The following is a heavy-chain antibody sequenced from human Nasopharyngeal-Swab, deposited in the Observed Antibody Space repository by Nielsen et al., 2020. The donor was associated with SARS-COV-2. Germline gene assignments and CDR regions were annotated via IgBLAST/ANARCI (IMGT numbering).Heavy chain of an antibody. J-gene: IGHJ6*02. CDR1: GGSISSSSYY. CDR3: ARRDVDTAMDQGTGMDV. CDR2: IYYSGST. D-gene: IGHD5-18*01. Sequence: SETLSLTCTVSGGSISSSSYYWGRLRQPPGKGLEWIGSIYYSGSTYYNPSLKRRVTISVDTSKDQFPLKLSSVTAADTAVYYCARRDVDTAMDQGTGMDVWGQGTTVTVSS. V-gene: IGHV4-39*01.